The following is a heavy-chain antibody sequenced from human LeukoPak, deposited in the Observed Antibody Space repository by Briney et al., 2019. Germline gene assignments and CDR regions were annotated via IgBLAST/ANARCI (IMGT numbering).Heavy chain of an antibody. V-gene: IGHV3-11*04. Sequence: GGSLRLSCAVSGFTFSDYYMTWIRQAPGKGLEWVSYISSSSLTIYYADSVKGRFTISRDNAKDSLYLQMNSLRAEDTAVYYCARGISSFYYYGMDVWGQGTTVTVSS. CDR2: ISSSSLTI. D-gene: IGHD2-2*01. J-gene: IGHJ6*02. CDR1: GFTFSDYY. CDR3: ARGISSFYYYGMDV.